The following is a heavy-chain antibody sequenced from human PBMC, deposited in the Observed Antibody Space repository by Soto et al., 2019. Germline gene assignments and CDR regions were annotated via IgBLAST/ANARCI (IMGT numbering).Heavy chain of an antibody. CDR3: AREPGGYYYIFTGYSGCDS. Sequence: QVQLVQSGAEVKKPGASVKVSCKASGYTFISYGISLVRQAPGQGLEWMGWISTYNGNTNYAQKRQGRVTMTTDTSTSTAYMELRRLRSADTAVYYCAREPGGYYYIFTGYSGCDSWGEGPLVTVSS. CDR1: GYTFISYG. D-gene: IGHD3-9*01. CDR2: ISTYNGNT. J-gene: IGHJ4*02. V-gene: IGHV1-18*01.